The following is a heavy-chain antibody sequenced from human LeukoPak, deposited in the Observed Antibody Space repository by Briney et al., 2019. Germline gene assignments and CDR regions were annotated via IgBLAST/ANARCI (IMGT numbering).Heavy chain of an antibody. CDR3: ARGALGMVYAIKGAFDI. D-gene: IGHD2-8*01. CDR1: RGSISSGGYY. CDR2: IYYSGRT. Sequence: PSQTQSLTCTVSRGSISSGGYYWSWIRQHPGRGLEWIGYIYYSGRTNTHPSLKSRVTISVDTSKNQFSLKLSSVTAADTAVYYCARGALGMVYAIKGAFDIWGQGTMVTVSS. J-gene: IGHJ3*02. V-gene: IGHV4-31*03.